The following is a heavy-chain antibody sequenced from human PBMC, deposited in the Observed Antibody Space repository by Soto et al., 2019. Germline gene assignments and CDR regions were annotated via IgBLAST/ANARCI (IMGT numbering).Heavy chain of an antibody. J-gene: IGHJ4*02. Sequence: QVQLVQSGAEVKKPGSSVKVSCKASGGTFSSYAISWVRQAPGQGLEWMGGIIPIFGTANYAQKFQGRVTITADETTSTAYMELSSRRSEDTAVYYCARSGGGYSSSWYVLDYWGQGTLVTVSS. V-gene: IGHV1-69*01. D-gene: IGHD6-13*01. CDR2: IIPIFGTA. CDR1: GGTFSSYA. CDR3: ARSGGGYSSSWYVLDY.